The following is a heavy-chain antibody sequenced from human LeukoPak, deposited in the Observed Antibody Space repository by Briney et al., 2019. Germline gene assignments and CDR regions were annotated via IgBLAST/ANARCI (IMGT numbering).Heavy chain of an antibody. J-gene: IGHJ4*02. Sequence: ASVKVSCKASGGTFSSYAISWVRQAPGQGLEWMGGIIPIFGTANYAQKFQGRVTITADESTSTAYMELSSLRSEDTAVYYCASSEEMATIISYFDYWGQGTLVTVSS. CDR1: GGTFSSYA. CDR3: ASSEEMATIISYFDY. CDR2: IIPIFGTA. V-gene: IGHV1-69*13. D-gene: IGHD5-24*01.